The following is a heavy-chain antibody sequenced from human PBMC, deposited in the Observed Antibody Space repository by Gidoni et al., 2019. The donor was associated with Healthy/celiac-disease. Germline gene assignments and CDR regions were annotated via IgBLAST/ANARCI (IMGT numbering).Heavy chain of an antibody. V-gene: IGHV4-39*07. CDR2: IHYSGST. Sequence: QLQLQESGPGLVKPSEPLSLTCTVSGGSISSSSYYWGWIRQPPGKGLEWIGSIHYSGSTYYNPSLKSRVTISVDTSKNQFSLKLSSVTAADTAVYYCARTSTSYYYYGMDVWGQGTTVTVSS. CDR3: ARTSTSYYYYGMDV. J-gene: IGHJ6*02. CDR1: GGSISSSSYY.